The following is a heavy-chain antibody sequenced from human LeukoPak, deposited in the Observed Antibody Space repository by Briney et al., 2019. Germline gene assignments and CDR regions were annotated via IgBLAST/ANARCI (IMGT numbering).Heavy chain of an antibody. J-gene: IGHJ4*02. Sequence: SETLCLTCTVSGASISSGDYYWSWIRQPPGKGLEWIGYIYYSGSTYHNPSLKSRVIISVDTSKNQFSLKLNSVTAADTAVYYCARVGKYCGGDCYSVKFWGQGTLVTVSS. V-gene: IGHV4-30-4*08. D-gene: IGHD2-21*01. CDR3: ARVGKYCGGDCYSVKF. CDR1: GASISSGDYY. CDR2: IYYSGST.